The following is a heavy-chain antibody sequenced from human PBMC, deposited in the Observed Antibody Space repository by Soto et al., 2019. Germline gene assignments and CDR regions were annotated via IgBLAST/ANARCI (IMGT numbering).Heavy chain of an antibody. CDR2: ISYDGSNK. V-gene: IGHV3-30-3*01. J-gene: IGHJ5*02. CDR1: GFTFNTYA. CDR3: ARSSGTAAYPEDA. D-gene: IGHD1-1*01. Sequence: GGSLRLSCAVSGFTFNTYAMHWVRQAPGTGLEWVAVISYDGSNKHYADSVKGRFTISRDNSKNTLYLQMNSLRVEDTAVYYCARSSGTAAYPEDAWGQGTLVTVSS.